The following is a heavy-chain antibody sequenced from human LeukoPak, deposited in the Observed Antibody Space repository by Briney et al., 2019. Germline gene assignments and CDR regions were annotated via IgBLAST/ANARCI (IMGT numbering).Heavy chain of an antibody. CDR3: ARVPVGALCWFDP. Sequence: GESLKISCKGSGYSFTSYWIGWVRQAPGQGLEWMGWINPNSGGTNYAQKFQGRVTMTRDTSISTAYMELSRLRSDDTAVYYCARVPVGALCWFDPWGQGTLVTVSS. D-gene: IGHD1-26*01. J-gene: IGHJ5*02. CDR1: GYSFTSYW. CDR2: INPNSGGT. V-gene: IGHV1-2*02.